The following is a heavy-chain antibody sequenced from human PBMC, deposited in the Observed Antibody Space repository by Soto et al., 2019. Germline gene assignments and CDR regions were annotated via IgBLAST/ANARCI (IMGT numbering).Heavy chain of an antibody. CDR2: IIPIFGTA. CDR3: AIGSLEYSSSPDYYYYGMDV. V-gene: IGHV1-69*01. J-gene: IGHJ6*02. CDR1: GGTFSSYA. D-gene: IGHD6-6*01. Sequence: QVQLVQSGAEVKKPGSSVKVSCKASGGTFSSYAISWVRQAPGQGLEWMGGIIPIFGTANYAQKFQGRVTITADESTSTAYMELSSLRSEDTAVYYCAIGSLEYSSSPDYYYYGMDVWGQGTTVTVSS.